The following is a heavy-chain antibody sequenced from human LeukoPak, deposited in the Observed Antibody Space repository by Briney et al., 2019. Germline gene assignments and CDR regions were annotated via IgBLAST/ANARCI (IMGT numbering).Heavy chain of an antibody. D-gene: IGHD5-12*01. CDR2: ISYDGSNK. V-gene: IGHV3-30*18. Sequence: GGSLRLSCAASGFTFSSYGMHWVRQAPGKGLEWVAVISYDGSNKYYADSVKGRFTISRDNSKNTLYLQMNSLRAEDTAVYYCAKLSSGYDSILLWGQGTLVTVSS. CDR1: GFTFSSYG. J-gene: IGHJ4*02. CDR3: AKLSSGYDSILL.